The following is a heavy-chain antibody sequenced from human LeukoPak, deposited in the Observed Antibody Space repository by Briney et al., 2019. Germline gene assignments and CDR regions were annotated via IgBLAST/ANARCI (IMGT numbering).Heavy chain of an antibody. V-gene: IGHV3-53*04. CDR1: GFTVSSNY. J-gene: IGHJ6*02. CDR3: ARETYYDFDYGMDV. CDR2: IYSGGST. Sequence: PGGSLRLSCAASGFTVSSNYMSWVRQAPGKGLEWVSVIYSGGSTYYADSVKGRFTISRHNSKTTLYIQMNSLRAEDTAVYYCARETYYDFDYGMDVWGQGTTVTVSS. D-gene: IGHD3-3*01.